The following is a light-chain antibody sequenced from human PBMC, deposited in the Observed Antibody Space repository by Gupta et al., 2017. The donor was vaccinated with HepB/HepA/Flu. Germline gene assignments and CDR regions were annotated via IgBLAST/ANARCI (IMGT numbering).Light chain of an antibody. CDR1: NSNIGAGFD. J-gene: IGLJ2*01. V-gene: IGLV1-40*01. CDR3: QSYDSSLSGLWV. CDR2: DNN. Sequence: QSVLTQPPSVSGAPGQRVTITCTGNNSNIGAGFDVHWYQQLPGTAPKIPIFDNNSRPSAISDRFSGSNSGTSAAPAITVLQAEDEGDYYCQSYDSSLSGLWVFGGGTKLTVL.